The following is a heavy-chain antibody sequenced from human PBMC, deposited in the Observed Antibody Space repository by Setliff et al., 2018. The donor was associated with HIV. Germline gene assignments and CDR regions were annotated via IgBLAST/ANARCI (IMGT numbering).Heavy chain of an antibody. J-gene: IGHJ4*02. CDR2: ISPDGSVI. CDR3: ARGKTSVTLQFDH. D-gene: IGHD4-17*01. Sequence: PGGSLRLSCAGSGFTFTDYIMHWVRQVPGKGLVWVSRISPDGSVINYAGSVKGRFTISRDNSKNMLYLQMNSLRADDTAVYYCARGKTSVTLQFDHWGQGTLVTVSS. CDR1: GFTFTDYI. V-gene: IGHV3-74*01.